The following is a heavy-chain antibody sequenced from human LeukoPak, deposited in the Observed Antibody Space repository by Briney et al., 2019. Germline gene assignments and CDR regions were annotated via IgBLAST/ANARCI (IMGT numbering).Heavy chain of an antibody. CDR3: AKARGVVVTWDSSDY. J-gene: IGHJ4*02. CDR1: GFTFDDYA. CDR2: ISWNSGSI. Sequence: GGSLRLSCAASGFTFDDYAMHWVRQGPGKGLEWVSGISWNSGSIVYADSVKGRFTISRDNAKNSLYLQMNSLRAEDTALYYCAKARGVVVTWDSSDYWGQGTLVTVSS. V-gene: IGHV3-9*01. D-gene: IGHD3-22*01.